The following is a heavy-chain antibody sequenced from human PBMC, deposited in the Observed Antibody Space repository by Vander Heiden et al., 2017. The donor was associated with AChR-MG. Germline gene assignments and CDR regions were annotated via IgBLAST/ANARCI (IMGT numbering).Heavy chain of an antibody. Sequence: QVQLVQSGAEVKKPGASVKVSCKASGYTFTSYAMHWVRQAPGQRLEWVGWINAGNGNTKYSQKFQGRVTITRDTSASTAYMELSSLRSEDTAVYYCARKTYYYDSSGDSDLDYWGQGTLVTVSS. CDR2: INAGNGNT. CDR1: GYTFTSYA. D-gene: IGHD3-22*01. J-gene: IGHJ4*02. CDR3: ARKTYYYDSSGDSDLDY. V-gene: IGHV1-3*01.